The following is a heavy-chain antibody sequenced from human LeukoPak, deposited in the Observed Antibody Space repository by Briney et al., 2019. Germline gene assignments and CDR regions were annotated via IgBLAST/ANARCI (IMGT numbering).Heavy chain of an antibody. CDR1: GASLTIYY. CDR2: YASGTT. J-gene: IGHJ4*02. V-gene: IGHV4-4*07. D-gene: IGHD7-27*01. Sequence: SETLSLTCGVSGASLTIYYWNWIRQPAGKGLEWIGRYASGTTTHNPSLKSQFTMSIDTSKNQISLKLTSVTAADTAVYYCATGDHSFDNWGQGTLVTVTP. CDR3: ATGDHSFDN.